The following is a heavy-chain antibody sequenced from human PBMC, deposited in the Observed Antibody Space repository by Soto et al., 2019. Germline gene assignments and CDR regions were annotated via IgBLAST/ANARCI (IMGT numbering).Heavy chain of an antibody. CDR1: GYTFTSYD. CDR2: MNPNSGNT. Sequence: QVQLVQSGAEVKKPGASVKVSCKASGYTFTSYDINWVRQATGQGLEWMGWMNPNSGNTGYAQKFQGRVTMTRNTSISTAYMELSSLKSEDTAVSYCARGVKEDGDVDYWGPGTLVTVSS. D-gene: IGHD2-21*02. J-gene: IGHJ4*02. CDR3: ARGVKEDGDVDY. V-gene: IGHV1-8*01.